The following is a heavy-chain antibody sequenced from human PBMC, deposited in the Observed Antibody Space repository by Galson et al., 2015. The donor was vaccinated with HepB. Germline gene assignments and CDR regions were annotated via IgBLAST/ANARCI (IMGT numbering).Heavy chain of an antibody. CDR2: ISSLGDST. CDR1: GFMFGSYA. D-gene: IGHD3-10*01. CDR3: AKSRYFGSGSLDY. J-gene: IGHJ4*02. V-gene: IGHV3-23*01. Sequence: ALRLSCAASGFMFGSYAMTWVRQAPGKGLEWVSTISSLGDSTYYAECVKVRFTISRDNSNNALYLQMNSLRTEDTAVYYCAKSRYFGSGSLDYWGQGTLVTVSS.